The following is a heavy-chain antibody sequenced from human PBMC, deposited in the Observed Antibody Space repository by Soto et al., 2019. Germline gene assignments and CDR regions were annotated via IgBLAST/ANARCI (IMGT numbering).Heavy chain of an antibody. J-gene: IGHJ3*01. D-gene: IGHD1-26*01. V-gene: IGHV3-23*01. CDR2: ISDGGHNT. CDR1: GFTFSGYT. Sequence: PGGSLRLSCVASGFTFSGYTMTWVRQAPGKGLEWVSGISDGGHNTYYADSVRGRFTISRDNSKNTLFLQMNSLRAEDTALYYCAKDGGIVGATDASDVWGQGTMVTVS. CDR3: AKDGGIVGATDASDV.